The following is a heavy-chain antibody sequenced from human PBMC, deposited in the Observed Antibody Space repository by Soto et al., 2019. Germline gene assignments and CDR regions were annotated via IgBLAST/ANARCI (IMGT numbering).Heavy chain of an antibody. Sequence: SETLSLTCAVSGGSISSGGYSWSWIRQPPGKGLEWIGYIYHSGSTYYNPSLKSRVTISVDRSKNQFSLKLSSVTAADTAVYYCARDGRYCSSTSCYAKDYYYYYGMDVWGQGTTVTVSS. J-gene: IGHJ6*02. CDR3: ARDGRYCSSTSCYAKDYYYYYGMDV. CDR2: IYHSGST. V-gene: IGHV4-30-2*01. D-gene: IGHD2-2*01. CDR1: GGSISSGGYS.